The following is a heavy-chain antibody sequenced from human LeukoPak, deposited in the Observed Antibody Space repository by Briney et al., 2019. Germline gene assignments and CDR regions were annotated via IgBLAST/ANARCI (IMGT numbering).Heavy chain of an antibody. CDR2: ISSSSSYI. CDR3: ARDGSGYLDGDGDDSFDI. D-gene: IGHD3-22*01. CDR1: GFTFSSYS. Sequence: GGSLRLSCAASGFTFSSYSMNWVRQAPGKGLEWVSSISSSSSYIYYADSVKGRFTISRDNAKNSLYLQMNSLRAEDTAVYYCARDGSGYLDGDGDDSFDIWGQGTMVTVSS. J-gene: IGHJ3*02. V-gene: IGHV3-21*01.